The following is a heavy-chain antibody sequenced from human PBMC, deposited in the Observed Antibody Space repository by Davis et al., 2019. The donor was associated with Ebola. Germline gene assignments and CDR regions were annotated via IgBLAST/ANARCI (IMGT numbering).Heavy chain of an antibody. V-gene: IGHV1-8*02. J-gene: IGHJ5*02. CDR3: ARGDIVATMGSWFDP. CDR2: MNPNSRNT. Sequence: ASVKVSCKASGYTFTSYGISWVRQATGQGLEWMGWMNPNSRNTGYAQKFQGRITMTRDTSINTAYMDLSSLRPEDTAVYYCARGDIVATMGSWFDPWGQGVSVTVSS. D-gene: IGHD5-12*01. CDR1: GYTFTSYG.